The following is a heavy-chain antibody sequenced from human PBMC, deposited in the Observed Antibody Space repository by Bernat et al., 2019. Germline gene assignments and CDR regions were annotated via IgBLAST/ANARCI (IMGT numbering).Heavy chain of an antibody. Sequence: QVQLQESGPGLVKPSETLSLTCTVSGGSVSPTGHYWNWIRQPPGKGLEWIGYINYSGRTNSNPSLKSRVTISIDTSKNQFSLELSSVTAADTAVYYCARDGGYGSATYYLDCWGQGTLVTVSS. V-gene: IGHV4-61*08. D-gene: IGHD3-10*01. CDR3: ARDGGYGSATYYLDC. CDR1: GGSVSPTGHY. CDR2: INYSGRT. J-gene: IGHJ4*02.